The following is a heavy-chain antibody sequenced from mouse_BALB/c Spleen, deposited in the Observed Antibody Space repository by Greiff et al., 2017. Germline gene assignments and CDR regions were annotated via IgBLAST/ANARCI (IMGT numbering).Heavy chain of an antibody. CDR1: GYTFTSYY. CDR3: TRSPTMITSFAY. J-gene: IGHJ3*01. V-gene: IGHV1S81*02. D-gene: IGHD2-4*01. Sequence: VQLQQPGAELVKPGASVKLSCKASGYTFTSYYMYWVKQRPGQGLEWIGGINPSNGGTNFNEKFKSKATLTVDKSSSTAYMQLSSLTSEDSAVYYCTRSPTMITSFAYWGQGTLVTVSA. CDR2: INPSNGGT.